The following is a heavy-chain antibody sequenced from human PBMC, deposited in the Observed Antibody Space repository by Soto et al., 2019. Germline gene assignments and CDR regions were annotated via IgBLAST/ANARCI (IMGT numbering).Heavy chain of an antibody. V-gene: IGHV1-69*06. D-gene: IGHD3-10*01. J-gene: IGHJ3*02. Sequence: QVQLEQSGAEVKKPGSSVKVSCKASGGTLSDHGVAWLRQAPGQGLEWMGGTIPVFNTAKYAQKFQGRVTVTADKFTNIAYMELSSLRSADTAFYFCARGVYGSGNYYTGPSAFDIWGQGTMVIVSS. CDR1: GGTLSDHG. CDR2: TIPVFNTA. CDR3: ARGVYGSGNYYTGPSAFDI.